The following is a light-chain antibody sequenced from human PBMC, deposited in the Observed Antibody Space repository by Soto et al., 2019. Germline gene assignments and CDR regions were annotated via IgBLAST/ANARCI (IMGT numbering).Light chain of an antibody. Sequence: QSALTQPPSASGSPGQSVTISCTGTSSDVGGYNYVSWYQQHPGKAPKLMIYEVSKRPSGVPDRFSGSKSGNTASLTVSGLQAEDEADYYCSSYAGSNNLDFRTGTKLTVL. V-gene: IGLV2-8*01. CDR1: SSDVGGYNY. CDR2: EVS. J-gene: IGLJ1*01. CDR3: SSYAGSNNLD.